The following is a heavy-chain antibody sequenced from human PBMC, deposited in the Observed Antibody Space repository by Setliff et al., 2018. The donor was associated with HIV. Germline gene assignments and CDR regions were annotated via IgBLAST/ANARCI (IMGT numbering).Heavy chain of an antibody. D-gene: IGHD1-1*01. Sequence: RGGSLRLSCAASGFTFSAYTMNWVRQAPGKGPEWVSSFSSGSSYIYYADSVKGRFTISRDNAKNSLYLQMNSLRVEDTAVYYRATEARHHGSALDPFDCWGQGTLVTVSS. J-gene: IGHJ4*02. V-gene: IGHV3-21*01. CDR3: ATEARHHGSALDPFDC. CDR2: FSSGSSYI. CDR1: GFTFSAYT.